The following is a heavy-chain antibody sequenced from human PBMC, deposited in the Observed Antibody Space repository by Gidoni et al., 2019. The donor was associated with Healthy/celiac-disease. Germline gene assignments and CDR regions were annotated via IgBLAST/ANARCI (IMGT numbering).Heavy chain of an antibody. CDR3: ARSGPHYYDSSGWWFDP. V-gene: IGHV4-34*01. Sequence: QVQLQQWGAGLLNPSATLSLTCAVYGGSFSGYYWSWIRQPPGKGLEWIGEINHSGSTNYNPSLKSRVTISVDTSKNQFSLKLSSVTAADTAVYYCARSGPHYYDSSGWWFDPWGQGTLVTVSS. CDR2: INHSGST. CDR1: GGSFSGYY. D-gene: IGHD3-22*01. J-gene: IGHJ5*02.